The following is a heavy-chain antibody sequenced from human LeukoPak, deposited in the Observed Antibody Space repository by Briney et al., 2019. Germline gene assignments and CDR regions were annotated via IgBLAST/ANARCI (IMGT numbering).Heavy chain of an antibody. D-gene: IGHD3-16*01. Sequence: PGGSLRLSCVASGFTISDYGMNWVRQAPGKGVEWVSVISGGGGNTYYADSVKGRFTISRDNSKNTLYLQMNRLRVEDTAVYYCAKDTLWGSKNWFDPWGQGTLVTVSS. CDR2: ISGGGGNT. CDR3: AKDTLWGSKNWFDP. J-gene: IGHJ5*02. CDR1: GFTISDYG. V-gene: IGHV3-23*01.